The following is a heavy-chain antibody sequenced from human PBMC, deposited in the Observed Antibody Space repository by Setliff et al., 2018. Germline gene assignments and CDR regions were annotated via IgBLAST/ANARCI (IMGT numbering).Heavy chain of an antibody. D-gene: IGHD2-15*01. CDR2: INHSGST. Sequence: SETLSLTCAVYGGSFSDYYWSWIRQSPGKGLEWIGEINHSGSTNYNPSLRSRVSISVDTSKNHFSLRLSSVAATDTAVYYCLRIRLVPHGHSWGQGTLVTSPQ. CDR3: LRIRLVPHGHS. J-gene: IGHJ4*02. CDR1: GGSFSDYY. V-gene: IGHV4-34*01.